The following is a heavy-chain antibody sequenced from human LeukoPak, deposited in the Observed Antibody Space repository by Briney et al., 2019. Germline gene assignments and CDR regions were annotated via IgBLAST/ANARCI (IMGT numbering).Heavy chain of an antibody. CDR1: GGSISSSSYY. Sequence: SETLSLTCTVSGGSISSSSYYWGWIRQPPGKGLEWIGSIYYSGSTYYNPSLKSRVTISVDTSKNQFSLKLSSVTAADTAVYYCASSEVYCSGGSCYSDWGQGTLVTVSS. J-gene: IGHJ4*02. CDR3: ASSEVYCSGGSCYSD. D-gene: IGHD2-15*01. CDR2: IYYSGST. V-gene: IGHV4-39*07.